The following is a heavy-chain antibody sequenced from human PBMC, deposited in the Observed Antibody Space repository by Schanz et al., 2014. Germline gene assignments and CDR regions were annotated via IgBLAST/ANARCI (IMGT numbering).Heavy chain of an antibody. CDR3: ARGSPENMIRGELDY. Sequence: QVQLVQSGGEVKTPGASVKVSCKASGYTFTRSGISWVRQAPGQGLEWMGWIGGSDGNTNFAQKFRGAVTLTTDTSTDTAYLELTSLRSEDTAVYYCARGSPENMIRGELDYWGQGTLVTVSS. CDR2: IGGSDGNT. D-gene: IGHD3-10*01. V-gene: IGHV1-18*01. J-gene: IGHJ4*02. CDR1: GYTFTRSG.